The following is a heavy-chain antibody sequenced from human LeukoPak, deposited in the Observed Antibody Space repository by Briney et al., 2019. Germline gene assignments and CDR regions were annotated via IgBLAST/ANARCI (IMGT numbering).Heavy chain of an antibody. V-gene: IGHV3-48*03. CDR3: ARDTVNGPFVISLDL. Sequence: GGSLTLSCAASGFSLRSSEMNWVRQAPGKGPEWVAHINSADNVEYYTDSVRGRFTMSRDNAKDLLYLQMNSLRDEDTAVYYCARDTVNGPFVISLDLWGQGVLVTVSS. CDR2: INSADNVE. CDR1: GFSLRSSE. J-gene: IGHJ5*02. D-gene: IGHD2-8*01.